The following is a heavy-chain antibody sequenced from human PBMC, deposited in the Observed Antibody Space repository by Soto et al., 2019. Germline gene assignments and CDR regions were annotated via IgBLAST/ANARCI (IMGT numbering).Heavy chain of an antibody. CDR2: INQDGSER. J-gene: IGHJ4*02. CDR3: VCGGNYFVY. Sequence: ESVGGLVQPGGSLRLSCAASEFTFSKYWMTWVRQSPGKGLEWVANINQDGSERYYVDSVRGRFTISRDNAKNSLYLQMNSLRAEDTAVYYCVCGGNYFVYWGQGTLVTVSP. D-gene: IGHD3-16*01. CDR1: EFTFSKYW. V-gene: IGHV3-7*01.